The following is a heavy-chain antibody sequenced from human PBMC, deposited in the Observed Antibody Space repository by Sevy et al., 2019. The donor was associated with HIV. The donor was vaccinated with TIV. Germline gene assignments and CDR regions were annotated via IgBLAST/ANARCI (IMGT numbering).Heavy chain of an antibody. CDR3: ARGSYSSVGFDP. D-gene: IGHD6-19*01. Sequence: GGFLRLSCAASGFTFSTYSMNWVRQAPGKGLEWVSYISIGSSTIYYADSVKDRFTISRDNAKSSLYLQMNSLRDEDTAVYYCARGSYSSVGFDPWGQGTLVTVSS. CDR2: ISIGSSTI. J-gene: IGHJ5*02. CDR1: GFTFSTYS. V-gene: IGHV3-48*02.